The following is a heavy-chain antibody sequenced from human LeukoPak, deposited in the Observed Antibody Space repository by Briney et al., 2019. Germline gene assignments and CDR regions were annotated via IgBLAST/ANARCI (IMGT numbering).Heavy chain of an antibody. CDR3: ARESVTAMVTGVDY. Sequence: SETLSLTCTVSGGSISSGSYYWSWIRQPAGKGLEWIGRIYTSGSTNYNPSLKSRVTISVDTSKNQFSLKLSSVTAADTAVYYCARESVTAMVTGVDYWGQGTLVTVSS. V-gene: IGHV4-61*02. CDR1: GGSISSGSYY. CDR2: IYTSGST. J-gene: IGHJ4*02. D-gene: IGHD5-18*01.